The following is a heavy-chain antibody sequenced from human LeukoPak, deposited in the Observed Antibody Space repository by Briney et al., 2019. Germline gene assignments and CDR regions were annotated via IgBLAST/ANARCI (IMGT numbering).Heavy chain of an antibody. CDR2: INHSGST. CDR1: GGSFSGYY. Sequence: PSETLSLTCAVYGGSFSGYYWSWIRQPPGKGLEGIGEINHSGSTNYNPSLKSRVTISVDTSKNQFSLKLSSVTAADTAVYYCARGARIAARVYMDVWGKGTTVTVSS. D-gene: IGHD6-6*01. CDR3: ARGARIAARVYMDV. V-gene: IGHV4-34*01. J-gene: IGHJ6*03.